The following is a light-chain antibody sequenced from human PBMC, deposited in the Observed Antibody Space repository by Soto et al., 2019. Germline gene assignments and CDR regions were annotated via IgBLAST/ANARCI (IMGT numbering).Light chain of an antibody. Sequence: QSVLTQPPSVSGAPGQRVTISCTESSSNIGAGYDVHWYQQLPGTAPKLLIYANSNRPSGVPDRFPGSKSGTSASLAITGLQAEDEADYYCQSYDSSLSAWVFGGGTKLTVL. CDR3: QSYDSSLSAWV. CDR2: ANS. CDR1: SSNIGAGYD. J-gene: IGLJ3*02. V-gene: IGLV1-40*01.